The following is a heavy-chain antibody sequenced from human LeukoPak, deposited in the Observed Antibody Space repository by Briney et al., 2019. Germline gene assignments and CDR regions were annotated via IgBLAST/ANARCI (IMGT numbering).Heavy chain of an antibody. CDR3: ATQPLSMVRGVITPSDY. J-gene: IGHJ4*02. D-gene: IGHD3-10*01. Sequence: ASVKVSCKASGYTFTNYGISWVRQAPGQGLEWMGWISAYNGNTKHAQKFQGRVTMTRNTSISTAYMELSSLRSEDTAVYYCATQPLSMVRGVITPSDYWGQGTLVTVSS. CDR2: ISAYNGNT. CDR1: GYTFTNYG. V-gene: IGHV1-18*01.